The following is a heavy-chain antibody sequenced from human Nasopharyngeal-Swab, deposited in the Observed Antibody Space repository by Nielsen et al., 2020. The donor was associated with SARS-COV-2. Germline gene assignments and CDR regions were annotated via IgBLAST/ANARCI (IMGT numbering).Heavy chain of an antibody. CDR1: GFTFSSYW. Sequence: LRLSCAASGFTFSSYWMSWIRQPPGKALEWLALIDWDDDKYYSTSLKTRLTISKDTSKNQVVLTMTNMDPVDTATYYCARVSGYYKPGAFDIWGQGTMVTVSS. V-gene: IGHV2-70*01. D-gene: IGHD3-3*01. CDR3: ARVSGYYKPGAFDI. J-gene: IGHJ3*02. CDR2: IDWDDDK.